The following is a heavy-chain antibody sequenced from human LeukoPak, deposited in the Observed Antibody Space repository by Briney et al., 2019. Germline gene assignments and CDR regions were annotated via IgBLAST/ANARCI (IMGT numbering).Heavy chain of an antibody. CDR2: ISYDGSNK. CDR1: GFTFSSYA. J-gene: IGHJ4*02. V-gene: IGHV3-30*04. CDR3: AWGTGYSYGRPDDY. Sequence: SGGSLRLSCAASGFTFSSYAMHWVRKAPGKGLEWVAVISYDGSNKYYADSVKGRFTISRDNSKNTLYLQMNSLRAEDTAVYYCAWGTGYSYGRPDDYWGQGTLVTVSS. D-gene: IGHD5-18*01.